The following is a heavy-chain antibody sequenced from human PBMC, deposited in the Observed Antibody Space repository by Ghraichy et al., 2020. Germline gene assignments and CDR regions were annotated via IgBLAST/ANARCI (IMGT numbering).Heavy chain of an antibody. J-gene: IGHJ4*02. CDR2: IYHSGNT. V-gene: IGHV4-39*01. D-gene: IGHD6-13*01. Sequence: SETLSLTCTVSGGSISSSNYYWAWIRQPPGKGLEWIGIIYHSGNTYYTPSLKSRVTISIDTSKNEFFLKLSSVTAADTAVYYCARQHSSTWSYIDYWGQGTLVTVSS. CDR3: ARQHSSTWSYIDY. CDR1: GGSISSSNYY.